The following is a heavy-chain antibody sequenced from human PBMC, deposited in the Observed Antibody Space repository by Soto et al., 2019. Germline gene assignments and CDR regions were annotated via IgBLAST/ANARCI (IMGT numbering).Heavy chain of an antibody. CDR3: ARDTSSGWYARPHAFDI. Sequence: KPSETLSLTCTVSNGSISSSDYYWGWIRQPPGKGLEWIATIYYSGSIYYNPSLKGRISISVDTSKNQFSLKLSSVTAADTAVYYCARDTSSGWYARPHAFDIWGQGTMVTVSS. V-gene: IGHV4-39*07. D-gene: IGHD6-19*01. J-gene: IGHJ3*02. CDR1: NGSISSSDYY. CDR2: IYYSGSI.